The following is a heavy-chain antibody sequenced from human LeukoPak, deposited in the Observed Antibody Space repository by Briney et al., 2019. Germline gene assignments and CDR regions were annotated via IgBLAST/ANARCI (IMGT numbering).Heavy chain of an antibody. V-gene: IGHV4-4*07. J-gene: IGHJ3*02. CDR3: ARDGDDYVWGSYRGAFDI. CDR2: IYTSGST. Sequence: PSETLSLTCTVSGGSISSYYWSWIRQPAGKGLEWIGRIYTSGSTNYNPSLKSRVTMSVDTSKNQFSLKLSSVTAADTAVYYCARDGDDYVWGSYRGAFDIWGQGTMVTVSS. CDR1: GGSISSYY. D-gene: IGHD3-16*02.